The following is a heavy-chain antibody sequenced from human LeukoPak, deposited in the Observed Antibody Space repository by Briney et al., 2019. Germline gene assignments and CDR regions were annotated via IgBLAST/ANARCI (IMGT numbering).Heavy chain of an antibody. D-gene: IGHD6-13*01. CDR3: AKDSSSWPARGDYFDY. CDR1: GYTFTGYY. Sequence: ASVKVSCKASGYTFTGYYTHWVRQAPGQGLERMGWTNPNSGGTNYAQKFQGRVTMTRDTSISTAYMELSRLTSDDTAVYYCAKDSSSWPARGDYFDYWGQGTLVTVSS. J-gene: IGHJ4*02. CDR2: TNPNSGGT. V-gene: IGHV1-2*02.